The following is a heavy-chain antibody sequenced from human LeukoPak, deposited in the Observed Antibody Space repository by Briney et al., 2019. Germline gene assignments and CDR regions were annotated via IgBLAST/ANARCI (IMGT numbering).Heavy chain of an antibody. CDR3: ARGGTVTTSDAFDI. J-gene: IGHJ3*02. V-gene: IGHV1-2*02. D-gene: IGHD4-17*01. Sequence: ASVKVSCKASGYTFTGYYMHWVRQAPGQGLEWRGWINPNSGGTNYAQKFQGRVTMTRDMSTSTVYMELSSLRSEDTAVYYCARGGTVTTSDAFDIWGQGTMVTVSS. CDR2: INPNSGGT. CDR1: GYTFTGYY.